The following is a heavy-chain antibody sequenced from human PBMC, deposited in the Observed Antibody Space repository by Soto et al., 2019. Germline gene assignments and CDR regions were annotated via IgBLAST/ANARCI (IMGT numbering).Heavy chain of an antibody. J-gene: IGHJ4*02. CDR2: ISWNSGSI. V-gene: IGHV3-9*01. CDR3: AKDSTNSGYFDY. Sequence: GGSLRLSCAASGFTFDDYAMHWVRQAPGKGLEWVSGISWNSGSIGYADSVKGRFTISRDNAKNSLYLQMNSLSAEDTALYYCAKDSTNSGYFDYWGQGTLVTVSS. CDR1: GFTFDDYA. D-gene: IGHD5-12*01.